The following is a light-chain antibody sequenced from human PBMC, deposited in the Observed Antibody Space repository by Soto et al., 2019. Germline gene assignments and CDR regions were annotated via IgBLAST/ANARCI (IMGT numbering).Light chain of an antibody. CDR3: SSYSRRSTYV. CDR2: DVS. CDR1: SSDVGGYNY. V-gene: IGLV2-14*03. Sequence: QSGLTQPASVCGSPGQSITISCTGTSSDVGGYNYVSWYQQHPGKAPKLIIYDVSYRPSGVSNRFSGSKSGNTASLTISGLQAEDEADYFCSSYSRRSTYVFGTGTKVTVL. J-gene: IGLJ1*01.